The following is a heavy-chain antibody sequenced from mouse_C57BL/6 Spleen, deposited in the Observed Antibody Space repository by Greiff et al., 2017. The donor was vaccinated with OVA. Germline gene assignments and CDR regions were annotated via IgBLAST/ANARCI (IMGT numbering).Heavy chain of an antibody. J-gene: IGHJ4*01. CDR1: GYTFTSYW. CDR2: IDPSDSYT. V-gene: IGHV1-69*01. CDR3: ARQDYAMDY. Sequence: QVQLQQPGAELVMPGASVKLSCKASGYTFTSYWMHWVKQRPGQGLECIGEIDPSDSYTNYNQKFKGKSTLTVDKSSSTAYMQLSSLTSEDSAVYYCARQDYAMDYWGQGTSVTVSS.